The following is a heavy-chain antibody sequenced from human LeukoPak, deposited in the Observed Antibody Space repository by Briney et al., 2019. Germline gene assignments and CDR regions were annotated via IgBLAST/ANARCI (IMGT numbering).Heavy chain of an antibody. J-gene: IGHJ6*03. CDR2: INHSGST. Sequence: SETLSLTCAVYGGSFSGYYWSWIRQPPGKGLEWIGEINHSGSTNYNPSPKSRVTISVDTSKNQFSLKLSSVTAADTAVYYCARHPLDTAMRHYYYYYMDVWGKGTTVTISS. V-gene: IGHV4-34*01. CDR3: ARHPLDTAMRHYYYYYMDV. D-gene: IGHD5-18*01. CDR1: GGSFSGYY.